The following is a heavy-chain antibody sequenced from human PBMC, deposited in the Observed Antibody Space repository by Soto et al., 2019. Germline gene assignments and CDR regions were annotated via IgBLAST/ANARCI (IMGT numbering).Heavy chain of an antibody. D-gene: IGHD4-4*01. CDR3: ARDLRDDYSNYVPDY. V-gene: IGHV3-33*01. CDR2: IWYDGSNK. J-gene: IGHJ4*02. CDR1: GFTFSSYG. Sequence: GGSLRLSCAASGFTFSSYGMHWVRQAPGKGLEWVAVIWYDGSNKYYADSVKGRFTISRDNSKNTLYLQMNSLRAEDTAVYYCARDLRDDYSNYVPDYWGQGTLVTVSS.